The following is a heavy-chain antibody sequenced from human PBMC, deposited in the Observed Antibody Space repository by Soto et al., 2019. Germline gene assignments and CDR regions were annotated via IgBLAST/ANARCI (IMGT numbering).Heavy chain of an antibody. J-gene: IGHJ5*02. V-gene: IGHV3-7*01. CDR1: GFTFSSYW. CDR2: IRQDGSEK. D-gene: IGHD5-18*01. CDR3: ARVYGYSYVYSPPFDP. Sequence: GGSLRLSCAASGFTFSSYWMSWVRQAPGKGLEWVANIRQDGSEKYYVDSVKGRFTISRDNAKNSLYLQMNSLRAEDTAVYYCARVYGYSYVYSPPFDPWGQGTLVTVSS.